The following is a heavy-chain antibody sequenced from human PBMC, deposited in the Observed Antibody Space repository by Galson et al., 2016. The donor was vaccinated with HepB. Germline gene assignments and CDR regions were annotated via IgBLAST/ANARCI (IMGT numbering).Heavy chain of an antibody. V-gene: IGHV4-59*01. Sequence: LSLTCTVSGGSTSGSCWSWIRQPPGKGLEWIGCIYYTERTNYNPSLKSRVTISVNTSRNQFSLKLSSVTAADTAVYYCARGNWFGGNYGMDVWGQGTTITVSS. CDR1: GGSTSGSC. CDR2: IYYTERT. D-gene: IGHD3-10*01. CDR3: ARGNWFGGNYGMDV. J-gene: IGHJ6*02.